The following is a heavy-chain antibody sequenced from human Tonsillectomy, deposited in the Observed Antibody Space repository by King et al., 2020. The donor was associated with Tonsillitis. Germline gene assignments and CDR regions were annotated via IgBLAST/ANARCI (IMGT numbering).Heavy chain of an antibody. CDR1: GFTFSNYG. CDR3: ATDPGDSSGWRGNWFDP. V-gene: IGHV3-30*03. Sequence: VQLVESGGGVVQPGRSLRLSCAASGFTFSNYGMHWVRQAPGKGLEWVAVISYDGSNKYYADSVKGRFTISRDNSKNTLYLQMNSLRAEDTAVYYCATDPGDSSGWRGNWFDPWGQGTLVTVSS. D-gene: IGHD6-19*01. J-gene: IGHJ5*02. CDR2: ISYDGSNK.